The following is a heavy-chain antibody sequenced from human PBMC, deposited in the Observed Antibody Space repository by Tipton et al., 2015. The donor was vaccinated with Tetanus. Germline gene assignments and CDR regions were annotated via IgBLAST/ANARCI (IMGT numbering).Heavy chain of an antibody. Sequence: TLSLTCTVSGGSIRSDNYYWNWIRQPPGKGLEWLAYISYGGSTNSNYPLKSRITISQDTSKNQFSLKLTSVTAADTAVYYCASVDYATSTDGFDIWSQGTAVTVSS. D-gene: IGHD2-2*01. V-gene: IGHV4-61*01. J-gene: IGHJ3*02. CDR1: GGSIRSDNYY. CDR2: ISYGGST. CDR3: ASVDYATSTDGFDI.